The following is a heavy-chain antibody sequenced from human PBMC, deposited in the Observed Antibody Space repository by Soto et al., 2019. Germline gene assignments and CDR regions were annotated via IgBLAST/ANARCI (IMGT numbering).Heavy chain of an antibody. CDR3: ARGQRFSDWFDP. Sequence: LSLTCTVTGGAISGYYWTWIRQSDGEGLEWIGRIYSSGSTNYNPPLKSRVTISLDTSMNYFSLRLSSVTAADTAVYYCARGQRFSDWFDPWGQGTLVTVS. CDR2: IYSSGST. J-gene: IGHJ5*02. D-gene: IGHD3-3*01. CDR1: GGAISGYY. V-gene: IGHV4-4*07.